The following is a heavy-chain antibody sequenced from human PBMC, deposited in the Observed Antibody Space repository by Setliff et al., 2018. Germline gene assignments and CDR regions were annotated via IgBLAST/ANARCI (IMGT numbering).Heavy chain of an antibody. D-gene: IGHD3-22*01. Sequence: ASVKVSCKASGGTFSSYAISWVRQAPGQGPEWMGWIHPNTGDTNYAQNFQDRVTLTRDTSITTAYMELSRLRSDDTALYYCALYDYYYDVDGPRNWFDPWGQGTLVTVSS. CDR3: ALYDYYYDVDGPRNWFDP. V-gene: IGHV1-2*02. CDR2: IHPNTGDT. CDR1: GGTFSSYA. J-gene: IGHJ5*02.